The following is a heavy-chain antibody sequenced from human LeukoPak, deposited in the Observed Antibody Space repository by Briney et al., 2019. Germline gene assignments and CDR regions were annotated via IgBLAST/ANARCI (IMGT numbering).Heavy chain of an antibody. J-gene: IGHJ6*02. Sequence: PGGSLRLSCAASGFTFSSYWMSWVRQAPGKGLEWVANIKQDGSEKYYVDSVKGRFTISRDNAKNSLYLQMNSLRAEDTAVYYCARSGRITMVRGVITTYYYYGMDVWGQGTTVTVSS. CDR2: IKQDGSEK. V-gene: IGHV3-7*01. CDR1: GFTFSSYW. D-gene: IGHD3-10*01. CDR3: ARSGRITMVRGVITTYYYYGMDV.